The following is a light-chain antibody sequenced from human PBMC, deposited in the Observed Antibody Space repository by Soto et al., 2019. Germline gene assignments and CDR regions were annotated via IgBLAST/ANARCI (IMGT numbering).Light chain of an antibody. Sequence: QPVLTQPPSASGTPGQRVTISCSGSSSNIGSEYVVWYQHLPGTAPKLLISRNNQRPSGVPDRFAGSKSGTYASLAISGLRAEDEADYYCAARDDSLSGHWVFGGGTKVTVL. CDR1: SSNIGSEY. CDR2: RNN. CDR3: AARDDSLSGHWV. J-gene: IGLJ3*02. V-gene: IGLV1-47*01.